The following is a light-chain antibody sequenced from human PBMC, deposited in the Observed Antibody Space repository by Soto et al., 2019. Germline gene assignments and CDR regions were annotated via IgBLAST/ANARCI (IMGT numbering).Light chain of an antibody. V-gene: IGLV2-14*01. CDR2: EVS. CDR1: GSNVGGYNY. J-gene: IGLJ2*01. CDR3: SSYTSSSTLV. Sequence: QSALTQPAPVSGSPGQSIPTSCTGTGSNVGGYNYASGYQQHPGKAPKLMIYEVSNRPSGVSNRFSGSKSGNTASLTISGLQAEDEADYYCSSYTSSSTLVFGGGTKLTVL.